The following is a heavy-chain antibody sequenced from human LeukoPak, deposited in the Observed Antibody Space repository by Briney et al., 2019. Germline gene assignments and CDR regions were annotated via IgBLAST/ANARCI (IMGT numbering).Heavy chain of an antibody. CDR2: INHSGST. D-gene: IGHD2-2*01. J-gene: IGHJ4*02. CDR1: GGSFSGYY. CDR3: ARDNLYSYCSSTSCQYYFDY. V-gene: IGHV4-34*01. Sequence: PSETLSLTCAVYGGSFSGYYWSWIRQPPGKGLEWIGEINHSGSTNYDPSLKSRVTISVDTSKNQFSLKLSSVTAADTAVYYCARDNLYSYCSSTSCQYYFDYWGQGTLVTVSS.